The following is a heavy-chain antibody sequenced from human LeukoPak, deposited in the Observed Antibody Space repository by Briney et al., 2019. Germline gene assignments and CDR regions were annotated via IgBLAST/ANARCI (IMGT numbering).Heavy chain of an antibody. CDR3: ARDLPDSSGWGEFDY. CDR1: GGSISSYY. J-gene: IGHJ4*02. D-gene: IGHD6-19*01. CDR2: IYYSGST. Sequence: PSETLSLTCTVSGGSISSYYWSWIRQPPGKGLEWIGYIYYSGSTNYNPSLKSRVTMSVDTSKNQFSLKLSSVTAADTAVYYCARDLPDSSGWGEFDYWGQGTLVTVSS. V-gene: IGHV4-59*12.